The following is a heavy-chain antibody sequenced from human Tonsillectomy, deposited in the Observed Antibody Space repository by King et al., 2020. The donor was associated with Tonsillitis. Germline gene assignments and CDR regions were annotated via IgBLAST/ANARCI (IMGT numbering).Heavy chain of an antibody. D-gene: IGHD1-26*01. V-gene: IGHV4-39*01. J-gene: IGHJ4*02. CDR2: IHYSGST. CDR1: GGSISSGSYY. Sequence: LQLQESGPGLVKPSETLSLTCTVSGGSISSGSYYWGWIRQPPGKGLEWIGSIHYSGSTYYNPSLRSRVTISVDTSKNQFSLKRNSVTAADTAVYFCARTSGSYVYWGQGTLVTVSS. CDR3: ARTSGSYVY.